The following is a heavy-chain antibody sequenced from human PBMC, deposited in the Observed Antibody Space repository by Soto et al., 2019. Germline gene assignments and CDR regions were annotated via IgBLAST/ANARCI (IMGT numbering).Heavy chain of an antibody. J-gene: IGHJ6*02. D-gene: IGHD3-16*01. CDR3: AIPRRGGGFGGMDV. CDR2: ISGIDGST. CDR1: GFTFGTYA. V-gene: IGHV3-23*01. Sequence: EVRLLESGGNLVQPGGSLRLSCAASGFTFGTYALSWVRQAPGKGLEWVSAISGIDGSTYYADSVEGRFTISRDNSTNTLHLQMNSLTVADTALYYCAIPRRGGGFGGMDVWGQGTTVRVSS.